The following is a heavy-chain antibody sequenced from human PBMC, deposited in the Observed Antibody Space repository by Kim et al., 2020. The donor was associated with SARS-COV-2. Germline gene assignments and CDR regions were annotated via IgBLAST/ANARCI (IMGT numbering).Heavy chain of an antibody. CDR1: GFTVSSNY. Sequence: GGSLRLSCAASGFTVSSNYMSWVRQAPGKGLEWVSVIYSGGSTYYADSVKGRFTISRDNSKNTLYLQMNSLRAEDTAVYYCAREQYYYDSSGYTFRGNYYYGMDVWGQGTTVTVSS. CDR3: AREQYYYDSSGYTFRGNYYYGMDV. D-gene: IGHD3-22*01. J-gene: IGHJ6*02. CDR2: IYSGGST. V-gene: IGHV3-53*01.